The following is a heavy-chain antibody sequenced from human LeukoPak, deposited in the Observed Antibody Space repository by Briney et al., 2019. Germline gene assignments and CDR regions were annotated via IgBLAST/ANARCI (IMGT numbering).Heavy chain of an antibody. D-gene: IGHD2-15*01. CDR1: GGSFSGFR. Sequence: PSETLSLTCAVSGGSFSGFRWHWIRQPPGKGPEWIGEINHSGGTTYNPSLRSRATMSVDTSKNQFSLKLNSVTAADTAVYYCARELRYCSGDSCYSGDYWGQGTLVTVSS. V-gene: IGHV4-34*01. J-gene: IGHJ4*02. CDR2: INHSGGT. CDR3: ARELRYCSGDSCYSGDY.